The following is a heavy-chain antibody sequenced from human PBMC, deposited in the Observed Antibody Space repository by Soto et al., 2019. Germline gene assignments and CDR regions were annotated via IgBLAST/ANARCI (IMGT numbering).Heavy chain of an antibody. Sequence: QVQLVQSGAEVKKPGSSVKVSCKASGGTFSSYAISWVRQAPGQGLEWMGGIIPIFGTANYAQKFQGRVTITADESTSTAYMELSSLRSEDTAVYYCARGKYSGAKAYYYGMDVWGQGTTVTVSS. CDR1: GGTFSSYA. V-gene: IGHV1-69*01. D-gene: IGHD5-12*01. CDR2: IIPIFGTA. CDR3: ARGKYSGAKAYYYGMDV. J-gene: IGHJ6*02.